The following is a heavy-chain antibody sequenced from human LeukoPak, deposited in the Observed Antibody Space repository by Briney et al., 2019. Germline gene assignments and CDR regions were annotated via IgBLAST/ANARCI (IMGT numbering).Heavy chain of an antibody. CDR2: IRYDGSNK. J-gene: IGHJ4*02. CDR3: ARNLFGSGYSSRVDY. CDR1: GFTFSSYG. V-gene: IGHV3-30*02. Sequence: PGGSLRLSCAASGFTFSSYGMHWVRQAPGKGLEWVAFIRYDGSNKYYADSVKGRFTISRDNSKNTLYLQMNSLRAEDTAVYYCARNLFGSGYSSRVDYWGQGTLVTVSS. D-gene: IGHD6-13*01.